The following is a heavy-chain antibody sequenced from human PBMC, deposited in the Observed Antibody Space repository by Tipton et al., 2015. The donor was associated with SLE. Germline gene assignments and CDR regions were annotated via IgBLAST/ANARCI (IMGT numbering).Heavy chain of an antibody. CDR2: IYYSGST. D-gene: IGHD3-3*01. J-gene: IGHJ2*01. V-gene: IGHV4-39*07. Sequence: TLSLTCTVSGGSISSSSYYWGWIRQPPGKGLEWIGSIYYSGSTYYNPSLKSRVTISVDTSKNQFSLKLSSVTAADTAVYYCARVGEPHHYDFWSGYHYWYFDLWGRGTLVTVSS. CDR3: ARVGEPHHYDFWSGYHYWYFDL. CDR1: GGSISSSSYY.